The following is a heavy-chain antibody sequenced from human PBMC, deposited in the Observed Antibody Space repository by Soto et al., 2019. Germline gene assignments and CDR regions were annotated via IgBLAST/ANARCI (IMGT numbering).Heavy chain of an antibody. CDR3: GQAACQLDDKAGFDL. D-gene: IGHD6-6*01. J-gene: IGHJ5*01. Sequence: HLVESGGGLVRPGGSLRLSCIASGFSLTDYYMGWFRQAPGKGLEWLSYIDGTSSFTDYADSVNGRFTNSRDNAKQSMDIPMNNLSAEDTDGYYCGQAACQLDDKAGFDLWGQGTLVTVSS. CDR2: IDGTSSFT. V-gene: IGHV3-11*06. CDR1: GFSLTDYY.